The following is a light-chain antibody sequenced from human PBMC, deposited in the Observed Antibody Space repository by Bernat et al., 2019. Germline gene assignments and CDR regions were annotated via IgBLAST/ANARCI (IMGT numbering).Light chain of an antibody. J-gene: IGLJ2*01. V-gene: IGLV2-14*03. CDR2: DVS. CDR1: SSDVGGYNY. CDR3: SSYTSTSTEV. Sequence: QSALTQPASVSGSPGQSITISCTGTSSDVGGYNYVAWYQQHQGKAPKLLIYDVSNRPSGVSNRFSGSKSGNTASLTISGLQAEDEADYHCSSYTSTSTEVFGGGTKLTVL.